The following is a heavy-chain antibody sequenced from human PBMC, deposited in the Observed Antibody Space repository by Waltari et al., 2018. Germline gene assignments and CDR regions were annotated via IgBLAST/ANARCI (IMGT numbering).Heavy chain of an antibody. D-gene: IGHD5-12*01. V-gene: IGHV4-59*01. CDR3: ARGVDIAVDY. J-gene: IGHJ4*02. CDR1: GGSISSYY. Sequence: QVQLQESGPGLVKPSETLSLTCTVSGGSISSYYWSWIRQPPGQGVAWLGYSNYSGITKYTPSRTSRVTIAVDTSKNQFSLKLSAVPAADTAVYYCARGVDIAVDYWGQGTLVTVSS. CDR2: SNYSGIT.